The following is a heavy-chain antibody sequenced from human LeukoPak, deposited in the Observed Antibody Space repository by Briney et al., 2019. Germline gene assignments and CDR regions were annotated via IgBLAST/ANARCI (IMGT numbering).Heavy chain of an antibody. V-gene: IGHV3-23*01. Sequence: GGTLRLSCAASGFTFSNYGMSWVRQAPGKGLEWVSSISGSGDSTYYADSVKGRFTISRDNSKNTLYLQMNSLRAEDTAVYYCAKGELLWFGELSYFDSWGQGTLVTVSS. D-gene: IGHD3-10*01. J-gene: IGHJ4*02. CDR3: AKGELLWFGELSYFDS. CDR1: GFTFSNYG. CDR2: ISGSGDST.